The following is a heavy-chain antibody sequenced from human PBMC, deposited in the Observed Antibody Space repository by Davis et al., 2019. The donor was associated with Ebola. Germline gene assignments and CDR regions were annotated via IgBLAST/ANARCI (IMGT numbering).Heavy chain of an antibody. J-gene: IGHJ6*02. V-gene: IGHV5-51*01. CDR3: ARGQNMITFGGVIDYYYYYGMDV. D-gene: IGHD3-16*02. CDR1: GYSFTSYW. Sequence: GESLKISCKGSGYSFTSYWIGWVRQMPGKGLEWMGIIYPRDSDTRYSPSFQGQVTISADKSISTAYLQWSSLKASDTAMYYCARGQNMITFGGVIDYYYYYGMDVWGQGTTVTVSS. CDR2: IYPRDSDT.